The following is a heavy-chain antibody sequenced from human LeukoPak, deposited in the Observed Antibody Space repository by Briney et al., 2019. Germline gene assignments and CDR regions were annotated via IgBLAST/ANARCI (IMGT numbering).Heavy chain of an antibody. V-gene: IGHV3-9*01. D-gene: IGHD3-22*01. CDR2: ISWNSGSI. CDR3: AKEKGHDSSGYKKRGAFDI. J-gene: IGHJ3*02. CDR1: GFTFDDYA. Sequence: GGSLRLSCAASGFTFDDYAMHWVRQAPGKGLEWVSGISWNSGSIGYAESVKGRFTISRDNAKNSLYLQMNSLRAEDTALYYCAKEKGHDSSGYKKRGAFDIWGQGTMVTVSS.